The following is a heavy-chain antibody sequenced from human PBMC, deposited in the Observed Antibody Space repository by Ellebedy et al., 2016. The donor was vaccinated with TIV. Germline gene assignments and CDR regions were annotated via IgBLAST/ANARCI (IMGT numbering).Heavy chain of an antibody. J-gene: IGHJ4*02. V-gene: IGHV4-34*01. CDR2: INHTGSL. Sequence: MPSETLSLTCVVNGGSFSGHFWSWIRQPPGKGLEWIGEINHTGSLNYNPSLKSRVTISADTSRKQFSLELTSVTASDTALYDCARGGGELLGGAEIWGQGTLVTVSS. CDR3: ARGGGELLGGAEI. CDR1: GGSFSGHF. D-gene: IGHD1-26*01.